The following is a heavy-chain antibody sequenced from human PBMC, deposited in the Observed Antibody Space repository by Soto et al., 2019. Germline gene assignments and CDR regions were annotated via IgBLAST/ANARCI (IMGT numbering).Heavy chain of an antibody. J-gene: IGHJ5*02. V-gene: IGHV4-59*12. CDR2: IYYSGST. Sequence: LETLPHTCTVSGGSSIGYYLSWLRQPTGKGLEWIGYIYYSGSTYYNPSLKSRVTISVDTSKNQFSLKLSSVTAADTAVYYCARDVSDSSGYYPTGNWFDPWGQGTLVTVSS. D-gene: IGHD3-22*01. CDR1: GGSSIGYY. CDR3: ARDVSDSSGYYPTGNWFDP.